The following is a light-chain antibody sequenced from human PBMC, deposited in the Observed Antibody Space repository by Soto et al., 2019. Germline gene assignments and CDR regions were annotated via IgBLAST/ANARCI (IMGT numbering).Light chain of an antibody. Sequence: EIVLTQSPGTLSLSPGERATLSCRASQSVSSSYLAWYQQKPGQAPRLLIYGASNRATGIPDRFSGSGSGTDFTLPISRLEPDDFAVYYCQQYGSSPLWTFGQGTKVEIK. V-gene: IGKV3-20*01. CDR1: QSVSSSY. CDR3: QQYGSSPLWT. J-gene: IGKJ1*01. CDR2: GAS.